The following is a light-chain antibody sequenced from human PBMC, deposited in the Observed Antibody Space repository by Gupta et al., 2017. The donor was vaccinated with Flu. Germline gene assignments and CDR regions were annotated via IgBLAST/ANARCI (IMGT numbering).Light chain of an antibody. V-gene: IGKV4-1*01. CDR2: WAS. Sequence: IGMTPFPDAPAVSLGERATINCKSSQSVLYSSNNKNYLAWYQQKPGQPPKLLIYWASTRESGVPDRFSGSGSGTDFTLTISSLQAEDVAVYYCQQYYSTPLTFGQGTKVEIK. J-gene: IGKJ1*01. CDR3: QQYYSTPLT. CDR1: QSVLYSSNNKNY.